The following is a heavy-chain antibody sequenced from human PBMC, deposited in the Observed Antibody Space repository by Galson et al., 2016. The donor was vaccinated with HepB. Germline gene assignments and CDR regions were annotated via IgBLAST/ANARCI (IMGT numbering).Heavy chain of an antibody. CDR3: AKDRGDYIWGTYRYTFDAFDV. CDR1: GFTSNTYN. J-gene: IGHJ3*01. Sequence: SLRLSCAASGFTSNTYNMNWVRQTPGKGLELVSSITSSSSYIYYTDSVKGRFTISRDNAKNSLYLQMNSLRAEDTAIYYCAKDRGDYIWGTYRYTFDAFDVWGQGTMVAVSS. V-gene: IGHV3-21*01. CDR2: ITSSSSYI. D-gene: IGHD3-16*02.